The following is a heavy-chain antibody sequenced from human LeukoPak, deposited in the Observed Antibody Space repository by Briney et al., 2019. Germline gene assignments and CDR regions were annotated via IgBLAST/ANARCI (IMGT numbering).Heavy chain of an antibody. V-gene: IGHV6-1*01. CDR2: TYYRSKWYI. D-gene: IGHD1-1*01. CDR3: ARGGAIRVTGMTPFDY. J-gene: IGHJ4*02. Sequence: SQTLSLTCATSGDSVSSNTAIWNWIRQSPSRGLEWLGRTYYRSKWYIDYALSVRGLITFNPDTSKNQLSLQLNSVTPEDTATYYCARGGAIRVTGMTPFDYWGQGSLVTVSS. CDR1: GDSVSSNTAI.